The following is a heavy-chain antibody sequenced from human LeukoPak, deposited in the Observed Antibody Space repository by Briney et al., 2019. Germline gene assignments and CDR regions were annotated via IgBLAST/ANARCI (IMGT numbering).Heavy chain of an antibody. CDR1: GFTFSNDG. CDR2: INSRRSDI. Sequence: GGSLRLSCAASGFTFSNDGMSWVRQAPGKRPEWISYINSRRSDIHYADSVRGRFTIYRDNVKNSLFLQMNSLRVEDTAVYFCARDGVALYWGQGTLVTVSS. D-gene: IGHD2-15*01. CDR3: ARDGVALY. V-gene: IGHV3-48*01. J-gene: IGHJ4*02.